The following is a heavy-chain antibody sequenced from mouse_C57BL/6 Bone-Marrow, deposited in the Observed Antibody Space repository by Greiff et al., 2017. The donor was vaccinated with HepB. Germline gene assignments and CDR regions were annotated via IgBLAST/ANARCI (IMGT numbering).Heavy chain of an antibody. Sequence: VQLQHSGPELVKPGASVKMSCKASGYTFTDYNMHWVKQSHGKSLEWIGYINPNNGGTSYNQKFKGKATLTVNKSSSTAYMELRSLTSEDSAVYYCARNPYSNYYAMDYWGQGTSVTVSS. CDR2: INPNNGGT. V-gene: IGHV1-22*01. D-gene: IGHD2-5*01. CDR1: GYTFTDYN. CDR3: ARNPYSNYYAMDY. J-gene: IGHJ4*01.